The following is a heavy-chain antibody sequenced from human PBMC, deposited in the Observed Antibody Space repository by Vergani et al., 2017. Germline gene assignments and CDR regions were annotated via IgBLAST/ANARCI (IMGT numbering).Heavy chain of an antibody. Sequence: QVQLVESGGGVVQTGRSLRLSCTASGFTFNYYCVHWVRQAPGKGLEWVAFRRPDGNDEYFADSVKGRFSVSRDNPENTVYLQMNNLRTEDTALYYCAKDNRWAFDYWGQGTLVTVSS. D-gene: IGHD5-24*01. CDR1: GFTFNYYC. CDR2: RRPDGNDE. J-gene: IGHJ4*02. V-gene: IGHV3-30*02. CDR3: AKDNRWAFDY.